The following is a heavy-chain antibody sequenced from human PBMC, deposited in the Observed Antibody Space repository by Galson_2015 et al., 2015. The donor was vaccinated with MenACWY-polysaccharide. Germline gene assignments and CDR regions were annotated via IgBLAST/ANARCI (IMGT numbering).Heavy chain of an antibody. CDR1: GFTFNSCA. CDR2: ISYDETNK. Sequence: SLRLSCAASGFTFNSCAMHWVRQAPGKGLEWVAVISYDETNKYYADSVKGRFTISRDNSKNTLYLQMNSLRAEDAAVYYCARDYCSRTSCYGLDVWGQGTTVIVSS. D-gene: IGHD2-2*01. CDR3: ARDYCSRTSCYGLDV. V-gene: IGHV3-30-3*01. J-gene: IGHJ6*02.